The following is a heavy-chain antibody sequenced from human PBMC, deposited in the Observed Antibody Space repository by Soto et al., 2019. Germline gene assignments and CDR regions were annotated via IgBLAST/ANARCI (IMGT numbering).Heavy chain of an antibody. J-gene: IGHJ5*02. CDR2: INPSGGST. V-gene: IGHV1-46*01. CDR1: GGTFSSYY. Sequence: ASVKVSCKASGGTFSSYYMHWVRQAPGQGLEWMGIINPSGGSTSYAQKFQGRVTMTRDTSTSTVYMELSSLRSEDTAVYYCAREKRDGYTPGWFDPWGQGTLVTVSS. D-gene: IGHD5-18*01. CDR3: AREKRDGYTPGWFDP.